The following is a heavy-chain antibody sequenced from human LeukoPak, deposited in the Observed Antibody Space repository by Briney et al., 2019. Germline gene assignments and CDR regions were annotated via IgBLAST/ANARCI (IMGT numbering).Heavy chain of an antibody. J-gene: IGHJ2*01. D-gene: IGHD3-9*01. CDR3: ARDGPPLLVTYPNWYLDL. CDR2: ISYDGSNK. CDR1: GVTFSSYA. Sequence: GGSLRLSCAASGVTFSSYAMHWVRQAPGKGLEWVAVISYDGSNKYYADSVKGRFTISRDNSKNTLSLQMNSLRAEDTAVYYCARDGPPLLVTYPNWYLDLWGRGTLVTVSS. V-gene: IGHV3-30-3*01.